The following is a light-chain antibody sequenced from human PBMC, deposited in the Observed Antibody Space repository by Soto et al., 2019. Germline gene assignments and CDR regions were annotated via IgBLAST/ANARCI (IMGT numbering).Light chain of an antibody. CDR2: EVS. Sequence: QSVLTQPASVSGSPGQSITISCTGTSSDVGGYNYVSWCQHHPGKAPKLMIYEVSTRPSGVSNRFSGSKSGNTASLTISGLQAEDEADYYCSSYTSGSTYVFGTGTKVTVL. J-gene: IGLJ1*01. V-gene: IGLV2-14*01. CDR1: SSDVGGYNY. CDR3: SSYTSGSTYV.